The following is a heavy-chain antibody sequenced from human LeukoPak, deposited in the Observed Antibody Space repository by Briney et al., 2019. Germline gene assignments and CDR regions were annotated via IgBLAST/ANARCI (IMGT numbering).Heavy chain of an antibody. CDR3: AKDPRVYYGDYLIR. J-gene: IGHJ4*02. CDR2: FSVSDGIT. D-gene: IGHD4-17*01. Sequence: PGGSLRLSCAVSGFIFSSYSMNWVRQAPGKGLEWVSGFSVSDGITYYADSVKGRFTISRDNSKNTLYLQMNSLRAEDTAIYYCAKDPRVYYGDYLIRWGQGTLVIVSS. CDR1: GFIFSSYS. V-gene: IGHV3-23*01.